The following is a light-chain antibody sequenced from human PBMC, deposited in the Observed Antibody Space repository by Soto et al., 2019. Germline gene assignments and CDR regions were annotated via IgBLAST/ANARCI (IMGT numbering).Light chain of an antibody. CDR1: QGVTTN. V-gene: IGKV3-15*01. CDR3: QQYNNWPFS. Sequence: ETVLTQSQATLSVSGPGIYHRXRRAGQGVTTNFAWYQQKSGQSPRLLIYDVSIRATGVPARFSGTGSETDFTLTISGLQSEDSAVYFCQQYNNWPFSFGQGTRLEI. J-gene: IGKJ5*01. CDR2: DVS.